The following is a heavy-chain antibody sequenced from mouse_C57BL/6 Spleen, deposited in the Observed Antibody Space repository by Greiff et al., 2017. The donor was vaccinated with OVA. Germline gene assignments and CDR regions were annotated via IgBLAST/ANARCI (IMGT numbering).Heavy chain of an antibody. V-gene: IGHV14-2*01. CDR3: ARAPSGRGFAY. J-gene: IGHJ3*01. CDR1: GFNIKDYY. D-gene: IGHD3-1*01. CDR2: IDPEDGET. Sequence: EVKLQESGAELVKPGASVKLSCTASGFNIKDYYMHWVKQRTEQGLEWIGRIDPEDGETKYAPKFQGKATITADTSSNTAYLQLSSLTSEDTAVYYCARAPSGRGFAYWGQGTLVTVSA.